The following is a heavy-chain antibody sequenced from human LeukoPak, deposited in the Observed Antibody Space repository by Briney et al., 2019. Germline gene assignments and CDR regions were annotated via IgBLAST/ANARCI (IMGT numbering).Heavy chain of an antibody. J-gene: IGHJ3*02. Sequence: ASVKVSRKASGYTFTGYYMHWVRQAPAQGLEWMGWINPNSCGTNYAQHFQGRVTMTRDTSISTAYMELSRLRSDDTAVYYCARERASSTSFYCPVFDAFDIWGQGTMVTVSS. V-gene: IGHV1-2*02. CDR2: INPNSCGT. D-gene: IGHD2-2*01. CDR3: ARERASSTSFYCPVFDAFDI. CDR1: GYTFTGYY.